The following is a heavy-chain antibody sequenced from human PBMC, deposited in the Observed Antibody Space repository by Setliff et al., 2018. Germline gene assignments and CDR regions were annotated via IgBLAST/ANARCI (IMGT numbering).Heavy chain of an antibody. J-gene: IGHJ4*02. CDR3: ARDLYSSSSGSYYAALDY. CDR2: INHSGST. D-gene: IGHD3-10*01. Sequence: SETLSLTCAVYGGSFSGYYWSWIRQPPGKGLEWIGEINHSGSTNYNPSLKSRVTISVDRSKNQFSLKLSSVIAADTAVYYCARDLYSSSSGSYYAALDYWGQGTLVTVSS. V-gene: IGHV4-34*01. CDR1: GGSFSGYY.